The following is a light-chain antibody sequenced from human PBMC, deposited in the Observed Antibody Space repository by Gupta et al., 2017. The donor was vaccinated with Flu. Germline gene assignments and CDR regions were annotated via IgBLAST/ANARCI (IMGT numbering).Light chain of an antibody. CDR3: AAWDDSMSGWV. Sequence: SVLTQPPSASGPPGERVTISCSGSSSHIGSNYVYWYQQLPGTAPKLLIYRNNQRRSGVPDQFSGSKSGTSAAMAISGLQAEDEADYYCAAWDDSMSGWVFGGGTKLTVL. J-gene: IGLJ3*02. CDR2: RNN. V-gene: IGLV1-47*01. CDR1: SSHIGSNY.